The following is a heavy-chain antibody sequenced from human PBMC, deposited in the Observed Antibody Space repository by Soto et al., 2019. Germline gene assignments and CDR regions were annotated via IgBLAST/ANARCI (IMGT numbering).Heavy chain of an antibody. CDR3: ARGSGIVGATRLVYLAY. Sequence: EGSLRLSCAASGFTFSSYDMHWVRQATGKGLEWVSAIGTAGDTYYPGSVKGRFTISRENAKNSLYLQMNSLRAGDTAVYYCARGSGIVGATRLVYLAYWGQGTLVTVSS. V-gene: IGHV3-13*01. J-gene: IGHJ4*02. CDR2: IGTAGDT. D-gene: IGHD1-26*01. CDR1: GFTFSSYD.